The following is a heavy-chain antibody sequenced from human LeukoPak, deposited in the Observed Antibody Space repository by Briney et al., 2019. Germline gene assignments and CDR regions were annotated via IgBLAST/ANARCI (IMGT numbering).Heavy chain of an antibody. D-gene: IGHD5-24*01. J-gene: IGHJ4*02. V-gene: IGHV1-46*01. Sequence: ASVKLSCKASGYTFTAYFIHWVRQALGQGFEWMGMINPTGGTTTYAQNFQGRVTMTSETSTATVYMELSSLRSEDTAVYYCARLGVRDGYNRDDFWAQGTLVTVSS. CDR1: GYTFTAYF. CDR2: INPTGGTT. CDR3: ARLGVRDGYNRDDF.